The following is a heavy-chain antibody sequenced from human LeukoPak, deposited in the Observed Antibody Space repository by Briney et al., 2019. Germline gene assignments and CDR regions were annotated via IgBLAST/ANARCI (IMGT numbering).Heavy chain of an antibody. CDR1: GGTFSSYA. D-gene: IGHD3-22*01. J-gene: IGHJ4*02. CDR3: ASSPGSGLYYFDY. V-gene: IGHV1-69*05. CDR2: IIPIFGTA. Sequence: SVKVSCKASGGTFSSYAISWVRQAPGQGLEWMGGIIPIFGTANYAQKFQGRVTFTTDESTSTAYMELSSLRSEDTAVYYCASSPGSGLYYFDYWGQGTLVTVSS.